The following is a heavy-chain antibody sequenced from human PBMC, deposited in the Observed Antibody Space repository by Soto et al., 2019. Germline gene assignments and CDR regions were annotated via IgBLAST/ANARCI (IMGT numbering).Heavy chain of an antibody. J-gene: IGHJ5*02. D-gene: IGHD6-6*01. V-gene: IGHV1-3*01. CDR2: INAGNGNT. CDR3: ARGDSRIAARPPYPGTYNYNWFDP. Sequence: EASVKVSCKASGYTFTSYAMHWVRQAPGQRLEWMGWINAGNGNTKYSQKFQGRVTITRDTSASTAYMELSSLRSEDTAVYYCARGDSRIAARPPYPGTYNYNWFDPWGQGTLVTVSS. CDR1: GYTFTSYA.